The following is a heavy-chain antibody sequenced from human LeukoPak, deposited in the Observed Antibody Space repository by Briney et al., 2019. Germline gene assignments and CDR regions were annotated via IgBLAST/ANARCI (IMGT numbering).Heavy chain of an antibody. CDR2: ISWNSGSI. CDR1: GFTFDDYA. CDR3: AKEGNRYSYGSDAFDI. Sequence: PGGSLRLSCAVSGFTFDDYAMHWVRQAPGKGLEWVSGISWNSGSIGYADSVKGRFTISRDNAKNSLYLQMNSLRAEDTALYYCAKEGNRYSYGSDAFDIWGQGTMVTVSS. J-gene: IGHJ3*02. D-gene: IGHD5-18*01. V-gene: IGHV3-9*01.